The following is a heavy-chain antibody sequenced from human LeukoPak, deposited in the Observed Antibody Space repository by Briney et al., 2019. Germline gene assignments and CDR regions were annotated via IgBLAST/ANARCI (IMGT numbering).Heavy chain of an antibody. D-gene: IGHD3-16*01. CDR2: ISASGHYT. CDR3: AKDGSWGDYYFYFYIDV. Sequence: GGSLRLSCEASGFTLSNSAMSWVRQAPGKGLEWVSGISASGHYTYNADSAKGRFTISRDNSKNTLYLQTNSLRAEDTALYYCAKDGSWGDYYFYFYIDVWGKGTTVTVSS. J-gene: IGHJ6*03. CDR1: GFTLSNSA. V-gene: IGHV3-23*01.